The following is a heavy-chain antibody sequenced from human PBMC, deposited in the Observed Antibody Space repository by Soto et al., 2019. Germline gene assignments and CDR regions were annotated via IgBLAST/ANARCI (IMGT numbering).Heavy chain of an antibody. Sequence: DEQLLESGGGLVQPGGSLTLSCAASRFTFSDYAMSWVRQAPGKGLEWVSAIGGGGADTYYADSVKGRFTISRDNSKNTLDLQMNSLRDEDTAVYYCAKDAVPYNGKWDWFDPWGQGTLVTVSS. CDR3: AKDAVPYNGKWDWFDP. V-gene: IGHV3-23*01. CDR2: IGGGGADT. D-gene: IGHD1-26*01. CDR1: RFTFSDYA. J-gene: IGHJ5*02.